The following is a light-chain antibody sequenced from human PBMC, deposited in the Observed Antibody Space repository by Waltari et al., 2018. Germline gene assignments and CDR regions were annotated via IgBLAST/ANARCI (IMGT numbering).Light chain of an antibody. J-gene: IGLJ3*02. V-gene: IGLV2-11*01. CDR3: CSYTGRKTWV. Sequence: QSALTHPRSVSGSPGQSVTMSCPGTSRYIGDYEYVSWYQQHPGKAPKLIIHDIYRRPSGVPDRFSASKSGNTASLTISGLQADDEADYYCCSYTGRKTWVFGGGTKVTVL. CDR1: SRYIGDYEY. CDR2: DIY.